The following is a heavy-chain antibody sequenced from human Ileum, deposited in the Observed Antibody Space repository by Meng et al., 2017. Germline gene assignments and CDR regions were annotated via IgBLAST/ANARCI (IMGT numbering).Heavy chain of an antibody. J-gene: IGHJ4*02. V-gene: IGHV4-4*02. CDR3: ARHGGYSQDF. D-gene: IGHD4-23*01. CDR1: SGSISSNTY. Sequence: QVQLQECGPGLVRPSGTLSLTCAVSSGSISSNTYWSWVRQPPGKGLEWIGQISHSGSAYYNPSLKSRVTMSVDKSKSQFSLMLTSVTAADTAIYYCARHGGYSQDFWGQGTLVTVSS. CDR2: ISHSGSA.